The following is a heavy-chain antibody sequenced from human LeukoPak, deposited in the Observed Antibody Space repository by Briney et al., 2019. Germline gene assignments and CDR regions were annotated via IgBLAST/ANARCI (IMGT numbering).Heavy chain of an antibody. Sequence: PGGSLRLSCAASGFIFSDYYMTWVRQAPGKGLEWISYITTNGASTYYANSVKGRFTISRDNAQNSLFLQMNSLRAEGTAVYYCAKDGHYSSPNYYYYYGMDVWGQGTTVTVSS. J-gene: IGHJ6*02. CDR3: AKDGHYSSPNYYYYYGMDV. CDR1: GFIFSDYY. D-gene: IGHD3-3*01. V-gene: IGHV3-11*04. CDR2: ITTNGAST.